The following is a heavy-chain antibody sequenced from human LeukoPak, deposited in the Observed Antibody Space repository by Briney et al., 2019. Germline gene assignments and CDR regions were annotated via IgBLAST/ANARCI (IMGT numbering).Heavy chain of an antibody. D-gene: IGHD6-19*01. Sequence: GGSLRLSCAASGFTISNYGMSWVRQAPGKGLEWVSGISGSGGSTHYADSVKGRFTIFRDNSNNTLYLQMNSLRAEDTAVYYCAKGPSIAVTGTLSFDYRGQGTLVTVSS. J-gene: IGHJ4*02. CDR1: GFTISNYG. CDR2: ISGSGGST. V-gene: IGHV3-23*01. CDR3: AKGPSIAVTGTLSFDY.